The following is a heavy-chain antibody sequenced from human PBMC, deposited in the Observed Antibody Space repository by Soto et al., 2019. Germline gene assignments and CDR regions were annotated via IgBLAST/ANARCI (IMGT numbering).Heavy chain of an antibody. CDR2: ISAYNGNT. CDR1: GYTFTSYG. CDR3: ARGDRYDSSGYTADY. Sequence: ASVKVSCKASGYTFTSYGISWVRQAPGQGLEWMGWISAYNGNTNYAQKLQGRVTMTTDTSTSTAYMEPRSLRSDDTAVYYCARGDRYDSSGYTADYWGQGTLVTVYS. J-gene: IGHJ4*02. V-gene: IGHV1-18*04. D-gene: IGHD3-22*01.